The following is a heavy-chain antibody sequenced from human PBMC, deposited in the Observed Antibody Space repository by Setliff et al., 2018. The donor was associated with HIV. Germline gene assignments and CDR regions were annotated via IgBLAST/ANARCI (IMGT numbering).Heavy chain of an antibody. Sequence: SETLSLTCAVSGGSVSSSNWWSWVRQPPGKGLEWIGEISQSGSTNYNPSLKSRVTISVDKSKNQFSLKLSSVTAADTAVYYCARGPARAVARPGWLDPWGQGTLVTVS. CDR2: ISQSGST. CDR3: ARGPARAVARPGWLDP. D-gene: IGHD6-19*01. V-gene: IGHV4-4*02. J-gene: IGHJ5*02. CDR1: GGSVSSSNW.